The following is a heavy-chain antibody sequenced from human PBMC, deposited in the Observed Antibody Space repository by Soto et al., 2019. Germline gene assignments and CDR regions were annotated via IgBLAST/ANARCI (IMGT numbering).Heavy chain of an antibody. CDR1: GYTFTSYG. D-gene: IGHD2-2*01. V-gene: IGHV1-18*01. Sequence: QVQLVQSGAEVKKPGASVKVSCKASGYTFTSYGISWVRQAPGQGLEWMGWISAYNGNTNYAQKLQGRVTMTTDTSTSTAYMELRSLRSDDTAVYYCARDCRYIVVVPAAMNYYYYMDVWGKGTTVTVSS. CDR2: ISAYNGNT. J-gene: IGHJ6*03. CDR3: ARDCRYIVVVPAAMNYYYYMDV.